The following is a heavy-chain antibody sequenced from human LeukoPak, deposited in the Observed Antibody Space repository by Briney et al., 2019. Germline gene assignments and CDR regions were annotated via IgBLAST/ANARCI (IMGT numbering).Heavy chain of an antibody. Sequence: SETLSLTCAVSGYSISSGYYWGWIRQPPGKGLEWIGSIYHSGGTYYNPSLKSRVTISVDTSKNQFSLKLSSVTAADTAVYYCARAPNYYDSSGYYPHFDYWGQGTLVTVSS. V-gene: IGHV4-38-2*01. CDR1: GYSISSGYY. D-gene: IGHD3-22*01. J-gene: IGHJ4*02. CDR2: IYHSGGT. CDR3: ARAPNYYDSSGYYPHFDY.